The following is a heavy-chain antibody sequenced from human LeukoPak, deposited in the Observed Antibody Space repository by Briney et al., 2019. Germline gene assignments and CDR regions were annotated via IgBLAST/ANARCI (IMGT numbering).Heavy chain of an antibody. V-gene: IGHV4-34*01. CDR3: ARGQYSSGWYQY. CDR1: GGSFSGYY. D-gene: IGHD6-19*01. J-gene: IGHJ4*02. Sequence: SESLSLTCAVYGGSFSGYYWSWIRQPPGKGLEWIGEINHSGSTNYNPSLKSRVTISVDTSKNQFSLKLSSVTAADTAVYYCARGQYSSGWYQYWGQGTLVTVSS. CDR2: INHSGST.